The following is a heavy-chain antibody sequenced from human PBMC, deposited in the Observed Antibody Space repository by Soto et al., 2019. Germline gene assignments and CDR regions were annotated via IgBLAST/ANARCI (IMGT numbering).Heavy chain of an antibody. CDR1: GGTFSSYA. CDR2: IIPIFGTA. J-gene: IGHJ6*02. D-gene: IGHD2-2*01. Sequence: SVKVSCKASGGTFSSYAISWVRQAPGQGLEWMGGIIPIFGTANYAQKFQGRVTVTADESTSTAYMELSSLRSEGTAVYYCARDWSSIVVVPAPANYYYYYGMDVWGQGTTVTV. CDR3: ARDWSSIVVVPAPANYYYYYGMDV. V-gene: IGHV1-69*13.